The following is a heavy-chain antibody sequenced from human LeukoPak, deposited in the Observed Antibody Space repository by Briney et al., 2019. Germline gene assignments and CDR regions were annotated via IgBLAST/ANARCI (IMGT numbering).Heavy chain of an antibody. D-gene: IGHD6-19*01. V-gene: IGHV4-59*01. J-gene: IGHJ4*02. CDR1: GVSISSYY. CDR3: ARGRIAVAGYFDY. Sequence: PSETLSLTCTVSGVSISSYYWSWIRQPPGKGLEWIGYIYYSGSTNYNPFLKSRVTISVDTSKNQFSLKLSSVTAADTAVYYCARGRIAVAGYFDYWGQGTLVTVSS. CDR2: IYYSGST.